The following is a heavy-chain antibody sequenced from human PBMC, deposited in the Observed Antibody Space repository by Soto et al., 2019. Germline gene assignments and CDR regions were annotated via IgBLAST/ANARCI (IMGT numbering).Heavy chain of an antibody. D-gene: IGHD3-22*01. CDR1: GYTLTELS. CDR3: APGSGYYHTRDAFDI. J-gene: IGHJ3*02. CDR2: FDPEDGET. Sequence: ASVKVSCKVSGYTLTELSMHWVRQAPGKGLEWMGGFDPEDGETIYAQKFQGRVTMTEDTSTDTAYMELSSLRSEDTAVYYCAPGSGYYHTRDAFDIWGQGTMVTVSS. V-gene: IGHV1-24*01.